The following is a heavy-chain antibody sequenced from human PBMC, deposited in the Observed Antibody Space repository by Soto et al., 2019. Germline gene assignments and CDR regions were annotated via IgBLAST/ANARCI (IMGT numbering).Heavy chain of an antibody. Sequence: GGSLRLSCAASGFTFSNAWMNWVRQAPGKGLEWVGRIKSKTDGGTTDYAAPVKGRFTISRDDSKNTLDLQMNSLKTEDTAVYYCTTIGEVQTSASGYYYGYFNHWGQGTLVTVSS. J-gene: IGHJ1*01. CDR2: IKSKTDGGTT. CDR1: GFTFSNAW. CDR3: TTIGEVQTSASGYYYGYFNH. V-gene: IGHV3-15*07. D-gene: IGHD3-22*01.